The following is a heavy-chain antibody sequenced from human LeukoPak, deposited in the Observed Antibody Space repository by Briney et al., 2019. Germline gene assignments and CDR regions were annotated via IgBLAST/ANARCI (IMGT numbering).Heavy chain of an antibody. CDR2: IYHSGST. CDR1: GGSISSGGYS. CDR3: ARVLVRGAIDY. J-gene: IGHJ4*02. D-gene: IGHD3-10*01. Sequence: PSQTLSLTCAASGGSISSGGYSWSWIRQPPGKGLEWIGYIYHSGSTYYNPSLKSRVTISVDRSKNQFSLKLSSVTAADTAVYYCARVLVRGAIDYWGQGTLVTVSS. V-gene: IGHV4-30-2*01.